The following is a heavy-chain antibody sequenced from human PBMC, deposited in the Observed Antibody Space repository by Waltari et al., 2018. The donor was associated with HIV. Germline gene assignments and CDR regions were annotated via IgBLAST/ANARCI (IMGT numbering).Heavy chain of an antibody. D-gene: IGHD4-17*01. J-gene: IGHJ4*02. CDR2: VIPLLGIT. V-gene: IGHV1-69*02. CDR1: GGSFGNFP. CDR3: ATCGGTSVTTVTSGREDL. Sequence: QVHLVQSGAEVKKPGSSVKVSCKTSGGSFGNFPINWIRQAPGQGLEWMGRVIPLLGITNYAQKFQGRVTITADKSTNTAYMERSSLKSEDTAVYFCATCGGTSVTTVTSGREDLWGQGTLVTVSS.